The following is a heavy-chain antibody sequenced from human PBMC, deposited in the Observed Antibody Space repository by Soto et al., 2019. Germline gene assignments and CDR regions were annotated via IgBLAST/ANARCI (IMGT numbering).Heavy chain of an antibody. J-gene: IGHJ4*02. CDR2: INHSGST. V-gene: IGHV4-34*01. CDR1: GRSFSGYY. Sequence: SETLSLTCTVYGRSFSGYYWTWIRQPPGKGPEWIGEINHSGSTNYNPSLKSRVTISVDTSKNQFSLKLSSVTAAGTAVYYCARGHSTQRWLSNYPRFEYWGQGTPVTVYS. D-gene: IGHD5-12*01. CDR3: ARGHSTQRWLSNYPRFEY.